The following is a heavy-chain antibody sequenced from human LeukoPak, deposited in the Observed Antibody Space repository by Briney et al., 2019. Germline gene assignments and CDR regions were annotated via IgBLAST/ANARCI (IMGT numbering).Heavy chain of an antibody. D-gene: IGHD5-24*01. CDR3: ARDTNGDGYNFRGFDY. J-gene: IGHJ4*02. Sequence: ASVKVSCKASGYTFTSYYMHWVRQAPGQGLEWMGIINPSGGSTSYAQKFQGRVTMTRDTSTSTVYMELSSLRSEDTAVYYCARDTNGDGYNFRGFDYWGQGTLVTVSS. CDR2: INPSGGST. CDR1: GYTFTSYY. V-gene: IGHV1-46*01.